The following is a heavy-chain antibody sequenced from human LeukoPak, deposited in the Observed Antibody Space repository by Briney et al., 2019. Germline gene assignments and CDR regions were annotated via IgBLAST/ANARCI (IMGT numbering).Heavy chain of an antibody. CDR2: IYYSGST. Sequence: PSETLSLTCTVSGGSISSYYWSWIRQPPGKGLEWIGYIYYSGSTNYNPSLKSRVTISVDTSKNQFSLELSSVTAADTAVYYCARGGSRIAAAGNYWGQGTLVTVSS. CDR1: GGSISSYY. V-gene: IGHV4-59*01. D-gene: IGHD6-13*01. J-gene: IGHJ4*02. CDR3: ARGGSRIAAAGNY.